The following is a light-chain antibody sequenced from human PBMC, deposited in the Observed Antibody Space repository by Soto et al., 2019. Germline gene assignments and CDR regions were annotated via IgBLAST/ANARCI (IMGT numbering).Light chain of an antibody. CDR1: QSVRNNY. CDR2: GAS. V-gene: IGKV3-20*01. J-gene: IGKJ1*01. Sequence: DIVMTQSPDSVAVSLGERATLSCRASQSVRNNYLAWLQQKPGQAPSLLISGASTRATGVPDRFSGSGSGTDFTLTISRLEPEDFAVYYCQQYGGSRTFGQGTKVDIK. CDR3: QQYGGSRT.